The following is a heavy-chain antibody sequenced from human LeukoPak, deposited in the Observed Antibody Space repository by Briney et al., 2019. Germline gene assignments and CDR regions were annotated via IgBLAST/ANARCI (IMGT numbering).Heavy chain of an antibody. CDR1: GGSISSGGYY. J-gene: IGHJ5*02. CDR2: IYYSGST. D-gene: IGHD1-7*01. CDR3: ARDFHLTGATSRWLDP. Sequence: SETLSLTCTVSGGSISSGGYYWSWIRQHPGEGLESIGYIYYSGSTYYNPSLKSRVTLSVDTSKNQFSLKLTSVTAADTAVYYCARDFHLTGATSRWLDPWGQGTLVTVSS. V-gene: IGHV4-31*03.